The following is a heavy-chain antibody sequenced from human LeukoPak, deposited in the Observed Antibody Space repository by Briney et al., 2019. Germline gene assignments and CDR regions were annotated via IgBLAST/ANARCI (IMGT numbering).Heavy chain of an antibody. CDR2: IYSGGST. J-gene: IGHJ3*02. CDR3: ACDAFDI. Sequence: GRSLRLSCAASGFTVSSNYMNWVRQAPGKGLEWVSIIYSGGSTYYADSVKGRFTISRDNSKNTLYLQMNSLRAEDTAEYYCACDAFDIWGQGTMVTVSS. V-gene: IGHV3-53*01. CDR1: GFTVSSNY.